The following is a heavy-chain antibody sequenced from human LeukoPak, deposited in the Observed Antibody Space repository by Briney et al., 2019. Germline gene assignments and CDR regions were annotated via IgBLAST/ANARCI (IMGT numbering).Heavy chain of an antibody. Sequence: GSLRLSCAASGFTFSSYSMNWVRQAPGKGLEWVSLIYSGGSTYYADSVKGRFTTSRDNSKNTLYLQMNSLRAEDTAVYHCARGPSGYHNTGGQGTLVTVSS. CDR1: GFTFSSYS. CDR2: IYSGGST. J-gene: IGHJ4*02. V-gene: IGHV3-66*01. CDR3: ARGPSGYHNT. D-gene: IGHD5-12*01.